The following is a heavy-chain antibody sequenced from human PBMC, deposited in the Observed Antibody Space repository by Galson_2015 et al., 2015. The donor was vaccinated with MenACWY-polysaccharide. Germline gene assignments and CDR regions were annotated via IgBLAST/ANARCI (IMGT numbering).Heavy chain of an antibody. CDR3: ARGPADYISGWYIDY. CDR2: IYYSGST. CDR1: GGSISSNTYY. Sequence: SETLSLTCTVSGGSISSNTYYWGWIRQPPGKGLEWIGTIYYSGSTYYNPSLKSRVTISVDTSKSQFSLKLSSVTAADTALYYCARGPADYISGWYIDYWGQGTLVTASS. J-gene: IGHJ4*02. D-gene: IGHD6-19*01. V-gene: IGHV4-39*07.